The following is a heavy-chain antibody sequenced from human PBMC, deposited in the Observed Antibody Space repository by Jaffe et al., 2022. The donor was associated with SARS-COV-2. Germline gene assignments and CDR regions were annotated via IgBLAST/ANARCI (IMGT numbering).Heavy chain of an antibody. CDR2: IYYSGST. V-gene: IGHV4-31*03. Sequence: QVQLQESGPGLVKPSQTLSLTCTVSGGSISSGGYYWSWIRQHPGKGLEWIGYIYYSGSTYYNPSLKSRVTISVDTSKNQFSLKLSSVTAADTAVYYCARGGCSSTSCLLPYYYYGMDVWGQGTTVTVSS. CDR3: ARGGCSSTSCLLPYYYYGMDV. D-gene: IGHD2-2*01. J-gene: IGHJ6*02. CDR1: GGSISSGGYY.